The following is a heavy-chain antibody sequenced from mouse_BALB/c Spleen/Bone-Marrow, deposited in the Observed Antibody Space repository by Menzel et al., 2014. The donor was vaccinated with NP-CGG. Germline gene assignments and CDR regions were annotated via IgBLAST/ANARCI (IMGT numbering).Heavy chain of an antibody. CDR1: GYTFTSYY. D-gene: IGHD4-1*01. CDR3: AREANWNFDY. V-gene: IGHV1S56*01. J-gene: IGHJ2*01. Sequence: VQLQQSGPELVKPGASVRISCKAAGYTFTSYYIHWVKQRPGQGLEWIGWIYPGNVNTKYNEKFKGKATLTADKSSSTAYIQLSCLTSEDSAVYFCAREANWNFDYWGQGTTLTVSS. CDR2: IYPGNVNT.